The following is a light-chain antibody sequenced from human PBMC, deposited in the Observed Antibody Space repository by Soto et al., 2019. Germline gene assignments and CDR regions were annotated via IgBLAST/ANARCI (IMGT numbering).Light chain of an antibody. Sequence: EIVMTQSPATLSVSPGEGATLSCRASQSVSTNLAWYQQKPGQAPMLLIYGASTRATGIPARFSGSGSGTEFTLTISSLQSEDFAVYYCLQYNNWPPWTFGQGTKVEIK. J-gene: IGKJ1*01. V-gene: IGKV3-15*01. CDR2: GAS. CDR1: QSVSTN. CDR3: LQYNNWPPWT.